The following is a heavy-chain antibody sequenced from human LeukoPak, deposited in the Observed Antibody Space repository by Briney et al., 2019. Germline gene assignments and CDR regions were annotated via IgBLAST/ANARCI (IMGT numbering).Heavy chain of an antibody. CDR1: GFSFSEYA. CDR3: AKGPVSRSGWYANDY. V-gene: IGHV3-23*01. J-gene: IGHJ4*02. D-gene: IGHD6-19*01. Sequence: PGGSLRLSCAASGFSFSEYAMSWVRQAPGKGLDWVSVISDSSDSTYYADSVKGRFTITRDNSKKTLHLQMNSLRVEDTAVYYCAKGPVSRSGWYANDYWGQGTHVTVSS. CDR2: ISDSSDST.